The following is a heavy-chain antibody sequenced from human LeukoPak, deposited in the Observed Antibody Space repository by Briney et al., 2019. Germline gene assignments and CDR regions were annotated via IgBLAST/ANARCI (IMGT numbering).Heavy chain of an antibody. CDR2: ISGSGTFT. CDR1: GFTFRDYY. V-gene: IGHV3-11*05. Sequence: PGGSLRLSCAASGFTFRDYYMSWICQAPGKGLEWVSHISGSGTFTNYADSVKGRFTISRDNAGNSLHLQMYSLRAEDSAMYYCARGGYQHYALVDYWGQGTLATVSS. J-gene: IGHJ4*02. D-gene: IGHD5-12*01. CDR3: ARGGYQHYALVDY.